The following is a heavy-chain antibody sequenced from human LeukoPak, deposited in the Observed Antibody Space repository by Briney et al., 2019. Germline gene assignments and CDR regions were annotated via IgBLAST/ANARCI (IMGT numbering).Heavy chain of an antibody. D-gene: IGHD3-16*01. CDR2: IYSGGST. CDR3: ARDMGGY. V-gene: IGHV3-66*02. J-gene: IGHJ4*02. CDR1: GFTVSSNY. Sequence: PGGSLRLSCAASGFTVSSNYMSWVREAPGEGLEWGSVIYSGGSTYYADSVKGRFTISRENSKNTLYLQMNSLRVEGTAVYYCARDMGGYWGQGTLVTVSS.